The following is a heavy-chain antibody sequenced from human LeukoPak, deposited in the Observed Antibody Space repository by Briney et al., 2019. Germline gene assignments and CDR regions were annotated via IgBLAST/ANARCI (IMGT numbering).Heavy chain of an antibody. J-gene: IGHJ6*03. Sequence: SETLSLTCTVSGGSISSYYWSWIRQPAGKGLEWIGRIYTSGSTNYNPSLKSRVTMSVDTSKNQFSLKLSSVTAADTAVYYCARLGDYYGSGDTYYYYYMDVWGKGTTVTISS. CDR2: IYTSGST. CDR3: ARLGDYYGSGDTYYYYYMDV. V-gene: IGHV4-4*07. CDR1: GGSISSYY. D-gene: IGHD3-10*01.